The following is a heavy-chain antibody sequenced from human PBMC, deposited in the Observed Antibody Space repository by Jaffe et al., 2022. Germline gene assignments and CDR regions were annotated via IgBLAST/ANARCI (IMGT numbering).Heavy chain of an antibody. CDR2: INWNGGST. CDR3: ARDKGRSMALLYCSSTSCSEGDAFDI. Sequence: EVQLVESGGGVVRPGGSLRLSCAASGFTFDDYGMSWVRQAPGKGLEWVSGINWNGGSTGYADSVKGRFTISRDNAKNSLYLQMNSLRAEDTALYHCARDKGRSMALLYCSSTSCSEGDAFDIWGQGTMVTVSS. V-gene: IGHV3-20*01. J-gene: IGHJ3*02. CDR1: GFTFDDYG. D-gene: IGHD2-2*01.